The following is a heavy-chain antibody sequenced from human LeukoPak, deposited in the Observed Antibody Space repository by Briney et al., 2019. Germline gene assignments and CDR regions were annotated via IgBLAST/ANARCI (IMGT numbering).Heavy chain of an antibody. CDR3: AKDRAVAGTPFDY. D-gene: IGHD6-19*01. CDR1: GFTFSSYS. CDR2: ISDSSNYI. Sequence: GGSLRLSCAASGFTFSSYSMNWVRQAPGKGLEWVSSISDSSNYIFYADSVKGRFTISRDNAKNSLYLQMNSLRAEDTAVYYCAKDRAVAGTPFDYWGQGTLVTVSS. V-gene: IGHV3-21*04. J-gene: IGHJ4*02.